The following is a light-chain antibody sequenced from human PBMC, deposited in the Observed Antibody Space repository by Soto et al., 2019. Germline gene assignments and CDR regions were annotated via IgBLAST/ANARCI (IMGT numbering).Light chain of an antibody. Sequence: EIVLTQSPGTLSLSPGERATLSCRASQSVSSSYLDWYQQKPGQAPRLLIYGASSRATGIPDRFSGSGSGTAFTLTISSLEPDDFAVYYCQQYPGYTFGQGTKLEIK. CDR1: QSVSSSY. J-gene: IGKJ2*01. V-gene: IGKV3-20*01. CDR2: GAS. CDR3: QQYPGYT.